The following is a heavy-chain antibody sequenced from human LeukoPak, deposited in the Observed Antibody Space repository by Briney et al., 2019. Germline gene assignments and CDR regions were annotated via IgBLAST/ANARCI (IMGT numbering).Heavy chain of an antibody. D-gene: IGHD6-13*01. CDR3: ARELASGD. J-gene: IGHJ4*02. CDR1: GLAFSSHW. V-gene: IGHV3-7*01. CDR2: INKDGSET. Sequence: PGGSLRLSCAASGLAFSSHWMSWVRQAPGKGLEWVANINKDGSETRYLDSVRGRFTISRDNAKDSVYLQMNSLRAEDTAVYYCARELASGDWGQGTLVTVSS.